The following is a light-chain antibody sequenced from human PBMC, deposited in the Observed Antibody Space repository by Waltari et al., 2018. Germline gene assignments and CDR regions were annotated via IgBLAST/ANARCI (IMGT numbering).Light chain of an antibody. V-gene: IGKV3-20*01. Sequence: EIVLTQSPGTLSLSLGERATVSCMASQSVSRALAWYQQKPGQAPRLLIYGASTRATGIPDRFSGSGSGTDFSLTISRLEPDDFAVYYCQHYLRLPVTFDQGTTVEI. CDR2: GAS. CDR3: QHYLRLPVT. CDR1: QSVSRA. J-gene: IGKJ1*01.